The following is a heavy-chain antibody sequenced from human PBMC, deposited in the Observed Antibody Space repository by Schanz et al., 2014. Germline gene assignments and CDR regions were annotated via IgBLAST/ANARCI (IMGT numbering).Heavy chain of an antibody. D-gene: IGHD1-1*01. CDR2: IWSDGSTK. Sequence: QVQLVESGGGVVQPGRSLRLSCAASGFIFSVYGMHWVRQAPGKGPEWVPVIWSDGSTKYYADSVKGRFTISRDNSKNTLYLQMNSLRADDTAVNFCARAHGNNWYGKGLDYWGQGTQVTVSS. J-gene: IGHJ4*02. CDR1: GFIFSVYG. CDR3: ARAHGNNWYGKGLDY. V-gene: IGHV3-33*01.